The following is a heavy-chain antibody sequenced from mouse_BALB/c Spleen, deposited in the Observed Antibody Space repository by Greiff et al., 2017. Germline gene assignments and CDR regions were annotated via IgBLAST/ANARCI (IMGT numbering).Heavy chain of an antibody. J-gene: IGHJ2*01. CDR2: IYPGNSDT. D-gene: IGHD1-1*02. CDR3: TRRGWWEGYFDY. CDR1: GYSFTSYW. Sequence: EVQVVESGTVLARPGASVKMSCKASGYSFTSYWMHWVKQRPGQGLEWIGAIYPGNSDTSYNQKFKGKAKLTAVTSASTAYMELSSLTNEDSAVYYCTRRGWWEGYFDYWGQGTTLTVSS. V-gene: IGHV1-5*01.